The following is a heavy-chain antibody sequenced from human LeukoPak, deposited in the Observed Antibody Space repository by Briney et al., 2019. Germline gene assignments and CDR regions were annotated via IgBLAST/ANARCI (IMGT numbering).Heavy chain of an antibody. V-gene: IGHV6-1*01. D-gene: IGHD6-19*01. CDR2: TYYRSKWYN. CDR3: AGGSVTGSDWDS. CDR1: GDSVSSNSGA. J-gene: IGHJ4*02. Sequence: SQTLSLTCVISGDSVSSNSGAWNWIRHSPSRGLEWLGRTYYRSKWYNEYAVSMRSRVTINPDTSKNQFSLQLNSVTPEDTAVYYCAGGSVTGSDWDSWGQGTLVTVSS.